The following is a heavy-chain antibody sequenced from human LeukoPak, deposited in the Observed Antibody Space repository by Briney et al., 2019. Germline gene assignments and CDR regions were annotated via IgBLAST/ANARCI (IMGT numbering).Heavy chain of an antibody. Sequence: GGSLRLFCAASGFTFSIYTMIWVRHAPGKGVEWVSYITSSSSTIYYADSVKGRFTISRDNAKNSLYLQMNSLRAEDTAVYYCARDERGSGDLWGEGTLVTVSS. CDR2: ITSSSSTI. CDR3: ARDERGSGDL. V-gene: IGHV3-48*01. CDR1: GFTFSIYT. J-gene: IGHJ4*02. D-gene: IGHD3-22*01.